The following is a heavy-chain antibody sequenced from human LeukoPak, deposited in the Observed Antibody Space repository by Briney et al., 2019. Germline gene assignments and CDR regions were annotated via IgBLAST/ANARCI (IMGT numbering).Heavy chain of an antibody. J-gene: IGHJ4*02. Sequence: GGSLRLSCAASGFTFSSNSMNWVRQAPGKGLEWVSSISDISDYIYYADSVKGRFTISRDNGKNSLYLQMNSLRVEDAAVYYCATTLTRDSSGSYGALDYWGQGALVTVSS. CDR1: GFTFSSNS. V-gene: IGHV3-21*01. CDR2: ISDISDYI. D-gene: IGHD6-19*01. CDR3: ATTLTRDSSGSYGALDY.